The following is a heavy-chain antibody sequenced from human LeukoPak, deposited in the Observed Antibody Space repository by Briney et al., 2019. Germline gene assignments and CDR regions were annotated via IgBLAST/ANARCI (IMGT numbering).Heavy chain of an antibody. Sequence: ASVKVSCKASGYTFTSYYMHWVRQAPGQGLEWMGIINPSGGSASYAQKFQGRVTMTSDTSTSTVYMELSSLRSEDTAVYFCARDGGSFSYNMDVWGQGTTVTVSS. CDR2: INPSGGSA. CDR1: GYTFTSYY. CDR3: ARDGGSFSYNMDV. J-gene: IGHJ6*02. V-gene: IGHV1-46*01. D-gene: IGHD1-26*01.